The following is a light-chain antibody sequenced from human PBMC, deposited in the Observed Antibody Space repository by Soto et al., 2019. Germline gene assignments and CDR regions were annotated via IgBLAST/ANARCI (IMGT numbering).Light chain of an antibody. CDR3: HQSSSTPPT. Sequence: DIQMTQSPPSLSASVGDRITITCRASQSISSYLNWYQQKPGKAPKLLIYAASSLQSGVPSRFSGSGSATDFTLTISSLQPEDFATYYCHQSSSTPPTFGQGTKLDIK. CDR1: QSISSY. V-gene: IGKV1-39*01. CDR2: AAS. J-gene: IGKJ2*01.